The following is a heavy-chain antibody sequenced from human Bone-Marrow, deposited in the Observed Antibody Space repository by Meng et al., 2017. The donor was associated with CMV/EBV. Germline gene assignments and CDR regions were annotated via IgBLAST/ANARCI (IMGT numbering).Heavy chain of an antibody. CDR2: IYYSGST. CDR1: GGSISSSSYY. V-gene: IGHV4-39*01. D-gene: IGHD6-19*01. J-gene: IGHJ4*02. Sequence: SETLSLICTVSGGSISSSSYYWSWIRQPPGKGLEWIGSIYYSGSTYYNPSLKSRVTISVDTSKNQFSLKLSSVTAADTAVYYCARRSFIAVAAGGYFFDYWGQGTLVTVSS. CDR3: ARRSFIAVAAGGYFFDY.